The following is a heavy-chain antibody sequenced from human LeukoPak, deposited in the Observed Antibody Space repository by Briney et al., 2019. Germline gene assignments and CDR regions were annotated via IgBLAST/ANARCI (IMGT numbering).Heavy chain of an antibody. CDR1: GGSISSGSYY. J-gene: IGHJ4*02. CDR2: IYYSGST. Sequence: SQTLSLTCAVSGGSISSGSYYWSWIRQPPGKGLEWIGYIYYSGSTNYNPSLKSRVTISVDTSKNQFSLKLSSVTAADTAVYYCARVDVLLWFGELGYYFDYWGQGTLVTVSS. CDR3: ARVDVLLWFGELGYYFDY. V-gene: IGHV4-61*01. D-gene: IGHD3-10*01.